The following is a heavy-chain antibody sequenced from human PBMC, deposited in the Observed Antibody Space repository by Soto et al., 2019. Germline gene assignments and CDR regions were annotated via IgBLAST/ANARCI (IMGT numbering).Heavy chain of an antibody. J-gene: IGHJ4*02. V-gene: IGHV4-34*01. CDR1: GGSFSGYY. Sequence: SDTLSLTCAVYGGSFSGYYWSWIRQPPGKGLEWIGEINHSGSTNYNPSLKSRVTISVDTSKNQFSLKLSSVTAADTAVYYCASKSGSYALDYWGQGTLVTVSS. CDR2: INHSGST. CDR3: ASKSGSYALDY. D-gene: IGHD1-26*01.